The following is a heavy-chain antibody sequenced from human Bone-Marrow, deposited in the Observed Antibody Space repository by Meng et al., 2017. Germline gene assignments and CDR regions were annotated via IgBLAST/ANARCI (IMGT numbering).Heavy chain of an antibody. J-gene: IGHJ6*02. CDR1: GGSISSGSYY. V-gene: IGHV4-61*02. D-gene: IGHD2-2*01. Sequence: SETLSLTCTVSGGSISSGSYYWSWIRQPAGKGLEWIGRIYTSGSTNYNPSLKSRVTISVDTSKNQFSLKLSSVTAADTAVYYCARDIVVVPAANNYYYGMDVWGQGTTVTVSS. CDR3: ARDIVVVPAANNYYYGMDV. CDR2: IYTSGST.